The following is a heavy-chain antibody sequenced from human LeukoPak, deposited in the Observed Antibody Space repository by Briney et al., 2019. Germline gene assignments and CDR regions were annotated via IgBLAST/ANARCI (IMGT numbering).Heavy chain of an antibody. CDR3: AREITMVRGDPDAFDI. CDR1: GFTFSSYA. CDR2: ISGSGGST. D-gene: IGHD3-10*01. Sequence: GGSLRLSCAASGFTFSSYAMSWVRQAPGKGLEWVSAISGSGGSTYYADSVKGRFTISRDNSKNSLYLQMNSLRAEDTAVYYCAREITMVRGDPDAFDIWGQGTMVTVPS. J-gene: IGHJ3*02. V-gene: IGHV3-23*01.